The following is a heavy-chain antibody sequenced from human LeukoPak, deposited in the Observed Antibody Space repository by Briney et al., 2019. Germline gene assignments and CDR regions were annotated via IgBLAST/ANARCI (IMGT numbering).Heavy chain of an antibody. CDR1: GFTFTNYW. CDR2: ISYDGSKK. CDR3: AKHKDDHGDYYYMDV. V-gene: IGHV3-30*18. Sequence: PGGSLRLSCAASGFTFTNYWMSWVRQAPGKGLEWVAFISYDGSKKYYGDSVKGRFTISRDNSKNTLHLQMNSLRAEDTAVFYCAKHKDDHGDYYYMDVWGKGTTVTVSS. D-gene: IGHD4-17*01. J-gene: IGHJ6*03.